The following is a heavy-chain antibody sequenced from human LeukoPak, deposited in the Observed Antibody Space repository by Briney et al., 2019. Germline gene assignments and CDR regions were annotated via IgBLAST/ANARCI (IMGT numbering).Heavy chain of an antibody. D-gene: IGHD5-18*01. CDR1: GGSISSYY. CDR3: ARAYSGFDY. Sequence: SETLSLTCTVPGGSISSYYWSWIRQPPGKGLEWIGYIYYSGSTNYNPSLKSRVTISVDTSKNQFSLKLSSVTAADTAVYYCARAYSGFDYWGQGTLVTVSS. CDR2: IYYSGST. V-gene: IGHV4-59*01. J-gene: IGHJ4*02.